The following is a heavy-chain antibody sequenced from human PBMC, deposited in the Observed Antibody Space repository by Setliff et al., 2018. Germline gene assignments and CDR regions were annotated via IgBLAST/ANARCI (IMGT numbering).Heavy chain of an antibody. CDR2: INTKTGDP. CDR1: GYSLSNYV. CDR3: ARADHLVTTTFDY. Sequence: VASVKVSCKASGYSLSNYVMNWVRQAPGQGFEWMGWINTKTGDPTYAQGYTGRFAFSLDTSDSATYLDISNLKAEDTATYYYARADHLVTTTFDYWGQGTLVTVSS. D-gene: IGHD4-17*01. V-gene: IGHV7-4-1*02. J-gene: IGHJ4*01.